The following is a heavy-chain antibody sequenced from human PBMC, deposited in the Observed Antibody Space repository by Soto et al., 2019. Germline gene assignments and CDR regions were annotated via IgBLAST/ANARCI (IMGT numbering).Heavy chain of an antibody. CDR1: GFTFSSYE. V-gene: IGHV3-48*03. D-gene: IGHD3-22*01. CDR3: ARSSGHYRPFDS. J-gene: IGHJ4*02. Sequence: EVQLVESGGGLVQPGGSLRLSCAASGFTFSSYEMNWVRQAPGKGLEWVSHITSRSDTIYYADSVKGRFTISRDNAETSLYLQMTSLRAEDTAVYYCARSSGHYRPFDSWGQGTLVTVSS. CDR2: ITSRSDTI.